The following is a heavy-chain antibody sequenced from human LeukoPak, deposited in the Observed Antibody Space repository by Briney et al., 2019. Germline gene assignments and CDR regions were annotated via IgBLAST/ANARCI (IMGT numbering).Heavy chain of an antibody. CDR3: ATPSLAVDHYFDY. CDR1: GYTLTELS. Sequence: ASVKVSCEVSGYTLTELSMHWVRQAPGKGLEWMGGFDPEDGETIYAQKFQGRVTMTEDTSTDTAYMELSSLRSEDTAVYYCATPSLAVDHYFDYWGQGTLVTVSS. V-gene: IGHV1-24*01. J-gene: IGHJ4*02. CDR2: FDPEDGET.